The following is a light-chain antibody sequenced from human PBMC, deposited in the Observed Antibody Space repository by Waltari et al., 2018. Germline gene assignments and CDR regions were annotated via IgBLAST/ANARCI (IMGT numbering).Light chain of an antibody. CDR2: YDT. Sequence: SYVLTQPPSVSEAPGQTARITCGGSYIGRKSVHWYQQKPGQAPILVIYYDTDRPSGIPERFSGSNSGNTATLTISRVEAGDEADYYCQVWDSDSESHVIFGGGTKLTVL. V-gene: IGLV3-21*01. CDR3: QVWDSDSESHVI. CDR1: YIGRKS. J-gene: IGLJ2*01.